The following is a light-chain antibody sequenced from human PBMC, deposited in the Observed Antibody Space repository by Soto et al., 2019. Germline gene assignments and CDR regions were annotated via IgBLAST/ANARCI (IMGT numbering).Light chain of an antibody. CDR3: QQYGSSTFT. V-gene: IGKV3-20*01. CDR2: GSS. CDR1: QSVSSSY. J-gene: IGKJ3*01. Sequence: EIVLTQSPGTLSLSPGERATLSCRASQSVSSSYLSWYQQKPGQAPRLLIYGSSSRATRIPDMFSGSGSGTDFTLTISRLDPEDFAVYYCQQYGSSTFTFGPGTKVDIK.